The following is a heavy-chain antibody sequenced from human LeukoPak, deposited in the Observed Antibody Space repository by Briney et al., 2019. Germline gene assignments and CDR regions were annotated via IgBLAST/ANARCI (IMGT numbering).Heavy chain of an antibody. D-gene: IGHD3-3*01. CDR1: GFTFSSYT. CDR2: ITTSDGNT. CDR3: ARETYYDFWSGYYQDAFDI. J-gene: IGHJ3*02. V-gene: IGHV3-23*01. Sequence: PGGSLRLSCAASGFTFSSYTMSWVRQAPGKGLEWVSTITTSDGNTYYADFVKGRFTISRDSSKNTLFLQMNSLRAEDTAVYYCARETYYDFWSGYYQDAFDIWGQGTMVTVSS.